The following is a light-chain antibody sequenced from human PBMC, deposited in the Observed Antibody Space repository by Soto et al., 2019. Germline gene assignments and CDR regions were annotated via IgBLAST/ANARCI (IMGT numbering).Light chain of an antibody. V-gene: IGLV2-14*01. Sequence: QSALTQPASVSGSPGQSITISCTGTSSDVGTYNYVSWYQQHPDKAPKLIIYVVSNRPSGVSNRFSGSKSGNTASLTISGLQAEDDADYYCASYTTSYTPFLFGTGTKLTVL. CDR1: SSDVGTYNY. CDR3: ASYTTSYTPFL. CDR2: VVS. J-gene: IGLJ1*01.